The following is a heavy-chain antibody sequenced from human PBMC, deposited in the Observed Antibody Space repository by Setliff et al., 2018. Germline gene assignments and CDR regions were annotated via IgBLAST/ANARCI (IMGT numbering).Heavy chain of an antibody. V-gene: IGHV4-4*02. Sequence: PSETLSLTCAVSGGSISSSNWWSWVRQPPGKGLEWIGEIYHSGSTNYNPSLKSRVTISXXXSKXXXXXXXSSVTAADXAVYYWARDWRDYGAMGYWGQGTLVTVSS. D-gene: IGHD4-17*01. J-gene: IGHJ4*02. CDR1: GGSISSSNW. CDR3: ARDWRDYGAMGY. CDR2: IYHSGST.